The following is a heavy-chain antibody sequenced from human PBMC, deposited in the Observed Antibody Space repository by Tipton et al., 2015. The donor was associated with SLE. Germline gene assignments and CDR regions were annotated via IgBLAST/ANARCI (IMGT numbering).Heavy chain of an antibody. CDR3: ARYPMVRGAVDF. Sequence: TLSLTCAVYGGSFSGNYWSWIRQPPGKGLEWVGTVYYTGNTFYNPSLKSRVTISVDTSKNQFSLKLSSVTAADTAVYYCARYPMVRGAVDFWGQGTLVTVSP. D-gene: IGHD3-10*01. J-gene: IGHJ4*02. CDR2: VYYTGNT. V-gene: IGHV4-34*01. CDR1: GGSFSGNY.